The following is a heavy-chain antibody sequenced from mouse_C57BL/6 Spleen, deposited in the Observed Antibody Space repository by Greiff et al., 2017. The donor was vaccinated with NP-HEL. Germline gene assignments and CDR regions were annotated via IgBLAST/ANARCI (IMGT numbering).Heavy chain of an antibody. CDR3: ARSGDGAMDY. V-gene: IGHV1-52*01. J-gene: IGHJ4*01. CDR2: IDPSDSET. CDR1: GYTFTSFW. D-gene: IGHD2-3*01. Sequence: VQLQQPGAELVRPGSSVKLSCKAPGYTFTSFWMHWVKQRPIQGLEWIGNIDPSDSETHYNQKFKDKATLTVDKSSSTAYMQLGSLTSEDSAVYYCARSGDGAMDYWGQGTSVTVSS.